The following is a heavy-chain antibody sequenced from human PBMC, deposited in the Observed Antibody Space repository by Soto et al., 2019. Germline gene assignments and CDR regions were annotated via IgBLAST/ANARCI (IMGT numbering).Heavy chain of an antibody. CDR3: ARDGTRVVGAILVGAFDI. CDR1: GFTFSSYS. CDR2: ISSSSSTI. Sequence: GGSLRLSCAASGFTFSSYSMNWVRQAPAKGLEWVSYISSSSSTIYYADSVKGRFTISRDNAKNSLYLQMNSLRDEDTAVYYCARDGTRVVGAILVGAFDIWGQGTMVTVSS. J-gene: IGHJ3*02. V-gene: IGHV3-48*02. D-gene: IGHD3-3*01.